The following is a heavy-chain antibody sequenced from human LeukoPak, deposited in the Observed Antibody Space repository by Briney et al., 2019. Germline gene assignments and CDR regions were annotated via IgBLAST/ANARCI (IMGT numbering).Heavy chain of an antibody. CDR1: GGTFSSYA. CDR3: ARGEGTVEGFDP. D-gene: IGHD5-24*01. V-gene: IGHV1-69*06. CDR2: IIPIFGTA. Sequence: ASVKVSCKASGGTFSSYAISWVRQASGQGLEWMGGIIPIFGTANYAQKFQGRVTITADKSTGTAYMELSSLRSEDTAVYYCARGEGTVEGFDPWGQGTLVTVSS. J-gene: IGHJ5*02.